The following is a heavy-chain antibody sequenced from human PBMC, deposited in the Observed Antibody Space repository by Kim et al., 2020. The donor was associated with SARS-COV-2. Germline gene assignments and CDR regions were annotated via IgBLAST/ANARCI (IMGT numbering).Heavy chain of an antibody. CDR1: GFTFSSYD. J-gene: IGHJ4*02. D-gene: IGHD2-15*01. CDR3: ARVGRYCSGGSCFWVFDY. Sequence: GGSLRLSCAASGFTFSSYDMHWVRQATGKGLEWVSAIGTAGDTYYPGSVKGRFTISRENAKNSLYLQMNSLRAGDTAVYYCARVGRYCSGGSCFWVFDYWGQGTLGTVSS. V-gene: IGHV3-13*01. CDR2: IGTAGDT.